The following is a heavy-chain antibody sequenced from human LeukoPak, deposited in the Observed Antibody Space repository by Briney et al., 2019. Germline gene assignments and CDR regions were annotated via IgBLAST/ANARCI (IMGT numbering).Heavy chain of an antibody. CDR3: AKTPKTGSFDY. V-gene: IGHV3-33*06. Sequence: GGSLRLSCAASGFTFSSYAMHRVRQSPGKGLEWVAVIWYDGSNKYYADSVKGRFTISRDNSKNTLYLQMNSLRAEDTAVYYCAKTPKTGSFDYWGQGTLVTVSS. CDR2: IWYDGSNK. J-gene: IGHJ4*02. D-gene: IGHD7-27*01. CDR1: GFTFSSYA.